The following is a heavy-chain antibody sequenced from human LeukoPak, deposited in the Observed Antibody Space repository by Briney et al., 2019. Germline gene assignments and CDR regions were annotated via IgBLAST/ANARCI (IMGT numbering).Heavy chain of an antibody. D-gene: IGHD1-7*01. J-gene: IGHJ4*02. CDR1: GFTFSTYG. V-gene: IGHV3-30*03. Sequence: GGSLRLSCAASGFTFSTYGIYWVRQAPGKGLEWVAIISYDGSNKYYADSVKGRFTISRDNSKNTLYLQMNSLRAEDTAMYYCAAYNWNSVYDYWCQGTLVTVSS. CDR3: AAYNWNSVYDY. CDR2: ISYDGSNK.